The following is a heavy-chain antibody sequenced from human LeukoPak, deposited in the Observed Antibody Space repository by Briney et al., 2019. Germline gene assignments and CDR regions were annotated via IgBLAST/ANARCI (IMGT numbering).Heavy chain of an antibody. Sequence: SETLSLTCAVYGGSFSGYFWSWIRQPPGKGLEWMGEINHSGSTNYNPCIKSRVTISVDTSSNQFSLKLSSVSAADTAVYYCARATYCSSTSCYMGKGNFDYWGQGTLVTVSS. CDR1: GGSFSGYF. V-gene: IGHV4-34*01. CDR2: INHSGST. J-gene: IGHJ4*02. CDR3: ARATYCSSTSCYMGKGNFDY. D-gene: IGHD2-2*02.